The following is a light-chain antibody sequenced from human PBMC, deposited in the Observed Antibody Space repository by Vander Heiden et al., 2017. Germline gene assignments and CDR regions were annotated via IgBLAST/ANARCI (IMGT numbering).Light chain of an antibody. CDR3: AAWDDSRNGYV. CDR1: SSNIGSNT. Sequence: QSVLTQPPSASGTPGQRVTISCSGRSSNIGSNTVHWYQQLPGTAPNLLIYSNNQRPSGVPDLVSGSKSGTSASLATSGLQAEEEADYYCAAWDDSRNGYVFGTGTKITVL. J-gene: IGLJ1*01. V-gene: IGLV1-44*01. CDR2: SNN.